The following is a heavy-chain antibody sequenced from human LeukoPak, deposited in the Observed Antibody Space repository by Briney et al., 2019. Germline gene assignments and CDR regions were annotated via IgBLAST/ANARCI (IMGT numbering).Heavy chain of an antibody. CDR2: ISSTSSYI. J-gene: IGHJ4*02. CDR1: RFTFSNYS. Sequence: PGGSLRLSCAASRFTFSNYSMNWVRQAPGKGLEWVSSISSTSSYIYYADSVKGRFTISRDNAKNSLYLQMNSLRAEDTAVYYCARTNYAYASGNYYALDYWGQGTLVTVPS. CDR3: ARTNYAYASGNYYALDY. V-gene: IGHV3-21*01. D-gene: IGHD3-10*01.